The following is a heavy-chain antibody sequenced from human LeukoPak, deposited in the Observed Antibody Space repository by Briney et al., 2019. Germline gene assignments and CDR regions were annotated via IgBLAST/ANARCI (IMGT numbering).Heavy chain of an antibody. CDR3: ARGDYGDYLLLDFDY. Sequence: GGSQRLSCAASGFTFSSYWMHWVRQAPGKGLVWVSRINSDGSSTSYADSVKGRFTISRDNAKNTLYLQMNSLRAEDTAVYYCARGDYGDYLLLDFDYWGQGTLVTVSS. V-gene: IGHV3-74*01. CDR1: GFTFSSYW. CDR2: INSDGSST. J-gene: IGHJ4*02. D-gene: IGHD4-17*01.